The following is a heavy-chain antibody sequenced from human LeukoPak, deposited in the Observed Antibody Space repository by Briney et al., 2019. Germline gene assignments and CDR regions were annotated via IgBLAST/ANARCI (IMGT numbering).Heavy chain of an antibody. Sequence: GESLKISCKGSGYSFTSYWIGWVRQMPGKGLEWMGIIYPDDSETRYSPSFQGQVTISADKSISTAYLQWSSLKASDTATYFCARHFTDTAWRRGDAFDIWGQGTMVTVSS. D-gene: IGHD5-18*01. J-gene: IGHJ3*02. CDR3: ARHFTDTAWRRGDAFDI. CDR1: GYSFTSYW. V-gene: IGHV5-51*01. CDR2: IYPDDSET.